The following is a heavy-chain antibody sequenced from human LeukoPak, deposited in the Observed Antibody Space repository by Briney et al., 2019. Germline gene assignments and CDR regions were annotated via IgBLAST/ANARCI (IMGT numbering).Heavy chain of an antibody. CDR3: ASFACSSGACREQDY. V-gene: IGHV4-34*01. D-gene: IGHD3-22*01. CDR1: GGSFNVYH. Sequence: SETLSLTCAVYGGSFNVYHWRWIRQPPGKGLEWIGEIYHSGSTNYKPSLRSRVTMSVDKSKNQFSLKLSSVTAADTAVYYCASFACSSGACREQDYWGQGTLVTVSS. CDR2: IYHSGST. J-gene: IGHJ4*02.